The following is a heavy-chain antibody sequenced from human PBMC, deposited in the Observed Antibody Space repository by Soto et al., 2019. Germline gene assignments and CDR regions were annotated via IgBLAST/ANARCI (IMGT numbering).Heavy chain of an antibody. Sequence: TSETLSLTCTVSGGSISSYYRSWIRQPPGKGLEWIGSIYYSGSTYYNPSLKSRVTISVDTSKNQFSLKLSSVTAADTAVYYCAGQPPGYCSGGSCLFDYWGQGTLVTVSS. V-gene: IGHV4-59*05. CDR3: AGQPPGYCSGGSCLFDY. CDR2: IYYSGST. D-gene: IGHD2-15*01. CDR1: GGSISSYY. J-gene: IGHJ4*02.